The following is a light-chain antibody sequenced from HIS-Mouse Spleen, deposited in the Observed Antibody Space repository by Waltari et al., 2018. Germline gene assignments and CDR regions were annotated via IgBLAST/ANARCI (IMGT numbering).Light chain of an antibody. CDR3: AAWDDSLNGVV. CDR1: SPHIGSNT. V-gene: IGLV1-44*01. Sequence: QSVLTQPPSASGTPGQRVTISCSGSSPHIGSNTVNWYQQLPGTAPKLLIYSNNLRPSGVPDRFSGSKSGTSASLAISGLQSEDEADYYCAAWDDSLNGVVFGGGTKLTVL. J-gene: IGLJ2*01. CDR2: SNN.